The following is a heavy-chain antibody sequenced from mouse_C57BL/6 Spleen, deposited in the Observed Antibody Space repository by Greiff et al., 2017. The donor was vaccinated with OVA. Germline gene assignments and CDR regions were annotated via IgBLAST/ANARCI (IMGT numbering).Heavy chain of an antibody. V-gene: IGHV1-55*01. CDR3: ARVYYSGFAY. J-gene: IGHJ3*01. CDR2: IYPGSGST. CDR1: GYTFTSYW. D-gene: IGHD2-12*01. Sequence: VQLQESGPELVKPGASVKMSCKASGYTFTSYWITWVKQRPGQGLEWIGDIYPGSGSTNYNEKFKSKATLTVDTSSSTAYMQLSSLTSEDSAVYYCARVYYSGFAYWGQGTLVTVSA.